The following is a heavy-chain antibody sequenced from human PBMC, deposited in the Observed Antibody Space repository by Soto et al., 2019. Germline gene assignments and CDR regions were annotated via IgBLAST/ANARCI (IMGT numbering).Heavy chain of an antibody. CDR3: ARELGSGWPLYFDY. J-gene: IGHJ4*02. D-gene: IGHD6-19*01. CDR2: ISYDGSNK. V-gene: IGHV3-30-3*01. Sequence: HPVGSLRLSCAASGFTFSSYAMHWVRQAPGKGLEWVAVISYDGSNKYYADSVKGRFTISRDNSKNTLYLQMNSLRAEDTAVYYCARELGSGWPLYFDYWGQGTLVTVSS. CDR1: GFTFSSYA.